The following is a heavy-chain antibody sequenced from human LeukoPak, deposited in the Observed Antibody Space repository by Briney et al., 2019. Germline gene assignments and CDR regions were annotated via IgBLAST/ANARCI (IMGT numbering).Heavy chain of an antibody. Sequence: PSETLSLTCAVYGCSFSGYYWSWIRQPPGKGLEWMGEINHSGSTNYNPSLKSRGTISVDTSKNQFSLKLSSVTAADTAVYYCARGPTYYDFWSGYYHWGQGTLVTVSS. J-gene: IGHJ5*02. CDR1: GCSFSGYY. D-gene: IGHD3-3*01. CDR3: ARGPTYYDFWSGYYH. CDR2: INHSGST. V-gene: IGHV4-34*01.